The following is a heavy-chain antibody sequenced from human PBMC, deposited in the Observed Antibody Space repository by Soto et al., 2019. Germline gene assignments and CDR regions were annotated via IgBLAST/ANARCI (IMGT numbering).Heavy chain of an antibody. CDR3: VREGYCGSNSCNWFDP. CDR2: IYYSGST. CDR1: GGSITGSSYY. Sequence: SETLSLTCTVSGGSITGSSYYCTWIRQPPGKGLEWIGSIYYSGSTFYNPSLKSRVSMSLDSSKNVVSLKLSSVTAADTAVYYCVREGYCGSNSCNWFDPWGQGTLVTVS. V-gene: IGHV4-39*02. D-gene: IGHD2-2*01. J-gene: IGHJ5*02.